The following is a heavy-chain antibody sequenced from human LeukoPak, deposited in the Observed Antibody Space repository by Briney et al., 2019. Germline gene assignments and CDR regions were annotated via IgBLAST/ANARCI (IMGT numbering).Heavy chain of an antibody. D-gene: IGHD3-10*01. CDR2: IIPIFGTA. J-gene: IGHJ6*04. CDR1: GGTFSSYA. V-gene: IGHV1-69*13. Sequence: SVKVSCKASGGTFSSYAISWVRQAPGQGLEWMGGIIPIFGTANYAQKFQGRVTITADESTSTAYMELSSLRSEDTAVYYCARADMVRGVHPYYYYGMDVWGKGNTVTVSS. CDR3: ARADMVRGVHPYYYYGMDV.